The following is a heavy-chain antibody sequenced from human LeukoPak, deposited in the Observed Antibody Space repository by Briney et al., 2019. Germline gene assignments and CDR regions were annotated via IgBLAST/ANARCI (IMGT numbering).Heavy chain of an antibody. CDR2: ISSNGGST. V-gene: IGHV3-23*01. Sequence: PGGSLRLSCAASGFTFSTYAMTWVRQAPGKGLEWVSGISSNGGSTHYADSVKGRFTISRDNSKNTLYLQMNSLGAEDTAVYYCAKGCSSTSCCPRCTFDIWGQGTMVTVSS. D-gene: IGHD2-2*01. CDR3: AKGCSSTSCCPRCTFDI. J-gene: IGHJ3*02. CDR1: GFTFSTYA.